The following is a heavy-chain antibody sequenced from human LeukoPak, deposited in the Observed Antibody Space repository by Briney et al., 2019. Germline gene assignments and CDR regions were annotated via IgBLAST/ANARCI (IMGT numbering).Heavy chain of an antibody. J-gene: IGHJ5*02. CDR3: APRGDIEHSYGYGKWFDP. CDR2: INHSGST. D-gene: IGHD5-18*01. Sequence: SETLSLTCAVYGGSFSGYYWSWIRQPPGKGLEWIGGINHSGSTNYNASLKSRVTISVDTSKNQFSLRLSSVTAADTAVYYCAPRGDIEHSYGYGKWFDPWGQGTRVTVSS. V-gene: IGHV4-34*01. CDR1: GGSFSGYY.